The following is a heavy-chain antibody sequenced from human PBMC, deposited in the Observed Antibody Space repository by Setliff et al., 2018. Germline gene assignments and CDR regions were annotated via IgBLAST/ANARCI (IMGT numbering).Heavy chain of an antibody. CDR1: GDSIRRGDY. J-gene: IGHJ4*02. CDR2: IHHSGET. Sequence: LSLTCTVSGDSIRRGDYWSWIRQHPGKGLEWIGYIHHSGETFYNPSLRSRVIISVDTSKNQFSLKVTSLIAADTAVYYCARARDGIDFDYFDYWGRGTPVTVSS. V-gene: IGHV4-31*03. CDR3: ARARDGIDFDYFDY.